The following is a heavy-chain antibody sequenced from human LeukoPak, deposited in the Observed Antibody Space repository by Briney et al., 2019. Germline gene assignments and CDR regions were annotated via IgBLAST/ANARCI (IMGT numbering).Heavy chain of an antibody. D-gene: IGHD3-9*01. CDR2: ISSSSSTI. V-gene: IGHV3-48*04. CDR3: ARDILTGYYSYYYYGMDV. Sequence: GGSLRLSCAASGFTFSTYSMNWVRQAPGKGLEWVSYISSSSSTIYYADSVKGRFTISRDNAKNSLYLQMNGLRAEDTAVYYCARDILTGYYSYYYYGMDVWGQGTTVTVSS. J-gene: IGHJ6*02. CDR1: GFTFSTYS.